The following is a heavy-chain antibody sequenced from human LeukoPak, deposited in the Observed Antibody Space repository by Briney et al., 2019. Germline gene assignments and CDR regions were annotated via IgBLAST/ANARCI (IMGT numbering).Heavy chain of an antibody. D-gene: IGHD4-17*01. J-gene: IGHJ3*02. CDR3: ARGRDDYGNAFDI. V-gene: IGHV1-69*13. Sequence: SVKVSCKASGGTFSSYAISWVRQAPGQGLEWMGGIIPIIGTANYAQKFQGRVTITADESTSTAYMELSSLRSEDTAVYYCARGRDDYGNAFDIWGQGIMVTVSS. CDR2: IIPIIGTA. CDR1: GGTFSSYA.